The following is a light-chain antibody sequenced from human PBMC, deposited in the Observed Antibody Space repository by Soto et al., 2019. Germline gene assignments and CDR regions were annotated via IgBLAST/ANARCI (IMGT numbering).Light chain of an antibody. Sequence: EIVLTQSPGTLSLSPGERATLSCRASQSVSSSYLAWYQQKPGQAPRLLIYGASSRATGIPARFSGSGSGTDFTLTISRLEPEDFAVYYCQQYGSSPITFGQGTRRRL. V-gene: IGKV3-20*01. CDR3: QQYGSSPIT. J-gene: IGKJ5*01. CDR1: QSVSSSY. CDR2: GAS.